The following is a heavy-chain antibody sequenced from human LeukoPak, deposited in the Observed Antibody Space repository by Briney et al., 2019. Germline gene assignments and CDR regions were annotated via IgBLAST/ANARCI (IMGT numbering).Heavy chain of an antibody. Sequence: KSSETLSLTCTVSGGSMSNNYWSWIRQPAEKGLEWIGRIQPSGSTNDNPSLKSRLTMSLDTSKNQFSLKLSSVTAADTAVYYCARGRRAAAGTWGQGTLVTVSS. CDR3: ARGRRAAAGT. J-gene: IGHJ5*02. CDR2: IQPSGST. CDR1: GGSMSNNY. V-gene: IGHV4-4*07. D-gene: IGHD6-13*01.